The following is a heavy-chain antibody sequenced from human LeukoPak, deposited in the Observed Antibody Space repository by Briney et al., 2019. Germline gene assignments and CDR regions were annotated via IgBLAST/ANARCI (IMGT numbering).Heavy chain of an antibody. J-gene: IGHJ4*02. D-gene: IGHD6-19*01. CDR1: GFSVTNNY. CDR2: ISASSNFI. CDR3: ARDPGYSSGWFDY. Sequence: GGSLRLSCAVSGFSVTNNYMSWVRQAPGKGLEWVSSISASSNFISYADSVKGRFTISRDNAKKSLYLQMNSVRAEDTAVYYCARDPGYSSGWFDYWGQGALVTVSS. V-gene: IGHV3-21*01.